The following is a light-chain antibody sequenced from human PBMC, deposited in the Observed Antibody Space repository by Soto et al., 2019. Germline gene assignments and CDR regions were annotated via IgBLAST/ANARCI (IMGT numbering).Light chain of an antibody. J-gene: IGLJ1*01. CDR1: SSDVGSYNL. V-gene: IGLV2-23*01. Sequence: QSVLTQPASVSGSPGQSITISCTGTSSDVGSYNLVSWYQQHPGKAPKLMIYEGNKRPSGVSNRFSGSKSDNTASLTISGLQAEDESDYYCCSYASRDTYVFGTGTKLTVL. CDR3: CSYASRDTYV. CDR2: EGN.